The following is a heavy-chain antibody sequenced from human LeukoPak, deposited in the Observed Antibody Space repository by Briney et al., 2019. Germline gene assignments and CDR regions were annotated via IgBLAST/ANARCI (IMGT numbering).Heavy chain of an antibody. J-gene: IGHJ6*02. V-gene: IGHV4-4*07. Sequence: SETLSLTCTVSGGSISSYYWSWIRQPARKGLEWIGRIYASGSTNYNPSLKSRVTMSVDTSKNQFSLKLSSVTAADTAVYYCARETYYYYDMDVWGQGTTVTVSS. CDR1: GGSISSYY. CDR2: IYASGST. CDR3: ARETYYYYDMDV.